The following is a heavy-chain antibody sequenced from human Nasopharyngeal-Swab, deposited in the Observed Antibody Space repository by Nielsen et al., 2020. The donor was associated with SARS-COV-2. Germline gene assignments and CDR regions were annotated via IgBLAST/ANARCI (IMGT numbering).Heavy chain of an antibody. CDR1: GFTFDDYA. D-gene: IGHD1-26*01. Sequence: SLKISCAASGFTFDDYAMHWVRQARGKGLEWVSGISWNSGSIGYADSVKGRFTISRDDAKNTLYVQMKSLRVEDTAVYYCIRNSYSGSYGAFDIWGQGTMVTVSS. CDR3: IRNSYSGSYGAFDI. J-gene: IGHJ3*02. CDR2: ISWNSGSI. V-gene: IGHV3-9*01.